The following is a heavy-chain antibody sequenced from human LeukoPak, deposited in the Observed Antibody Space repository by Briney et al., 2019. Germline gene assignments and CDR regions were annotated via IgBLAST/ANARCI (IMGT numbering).Heavy chain of an antibody. CDR2: INSDGINT. J-gene: IGHJ4*02. D-gene: IGHD2-21*02. CDR3: ANTVGVTAFLAY. V-gene: IGHV3-74*01. Sequence: GGSLRLSCAASGFTFSNYWMHWVRQAPGKGLVWVSRINSDGINTSYADSVKGRFTISRDNSKNTLYLQMNSLRTEDTALYYCANTVGVTAFLAYWGQGTLVTVSS. CDR1: GFTFSNYW.